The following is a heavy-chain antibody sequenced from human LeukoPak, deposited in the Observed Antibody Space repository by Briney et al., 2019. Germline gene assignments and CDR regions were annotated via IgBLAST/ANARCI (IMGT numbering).Heavy chain of an antibody. CDR1: GGTFSSYA. CDR2: IIPILGIA. D-gene: IGHD1-7*01. Sequence: GSSVKVSCKASGGTFSSYAISWVRQAPGQGLEWMGRIIPILGIANYAQKFQGRVTITADKSTSTAYMELSSLRSEDTAVYYCARDLYPGGNYVYGYWGQGTLVTVSS. CDR3: ARDLYPGGNYVYGY. V-gene: IGHV1-69*04. J-gene: IGHJ4*02.